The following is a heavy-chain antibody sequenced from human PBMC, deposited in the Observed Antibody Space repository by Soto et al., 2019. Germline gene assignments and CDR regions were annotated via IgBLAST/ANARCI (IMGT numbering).Heavy chain of an antibody. CDR3: ASRDQRSSVDY. Sequence: QVQLQESGPGLVKTSGTLNLTCAVSGGSFTSNNWWTWVRQPPGQGLEWIGENYRTGSTNYNPSIMSRVTISLDKTENQFTLKVTSLTAADTSVYYCASRDQRSSVDYWGQGTLVTVSS. J-gene: IGHJ4*02. V-gene: IGHV4-4*02. CDR2: NYRTGST. D-gene: IGHD5-12*01. CDR1: GGSFTSNNW.